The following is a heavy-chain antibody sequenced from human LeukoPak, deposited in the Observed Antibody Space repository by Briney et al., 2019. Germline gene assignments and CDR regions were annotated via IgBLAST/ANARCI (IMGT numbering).Heavy chain of an antibody. J-gene: IGHJ4*02. V-gene: IGHV4-39*07. CDR3: ARTIRYYYDSSGYRY. CDR1: GGSIRSSSYN. CDR2: IHYTGTT. D-gene: IGHD3-22*01. Sequence: ASETLSLTCTVSGGSIRSSSYNWGWIRQPPGKGLEWIGSIHYTGTTFYNPSLKSRVTISVDTSKNQFSLKLSSVTAADTAVYYCARTIRYYYDSSGYRYWGQGTLVTVSS.